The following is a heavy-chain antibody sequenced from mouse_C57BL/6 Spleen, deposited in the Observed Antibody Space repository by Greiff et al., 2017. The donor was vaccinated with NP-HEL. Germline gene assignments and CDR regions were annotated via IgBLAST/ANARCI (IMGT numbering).Heavy chain of an antibody. D-gene: IGHD1-1*01. J-gene: IGHJ2*01. CDR1: GYAFSSYW. Sequence: VQLQQSGAELVKPGASVKISCKASGYAFSSYWMNWVKQRPGKGLEWIGQIYPGDGDTNYNGKFKGKATLTADKSSSTDYMQLSSLTSEDSAVYVCARTSYGSGYYFDYWGQGTTLTVSS. CDR2: IYPGDGDT. CDR3: ARTSYGSGYYFDY. V-gene: IGHV1-80*01.